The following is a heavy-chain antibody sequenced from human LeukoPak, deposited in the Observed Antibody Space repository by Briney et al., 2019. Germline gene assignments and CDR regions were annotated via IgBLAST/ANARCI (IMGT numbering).Heavy chain of an antibody. Sequence: SETLSLTCTVSGGSISSYYWSWIRQPPGNGLEWIGYIYYSGSTNYNPSLKSRVTISVDTSKNQFSLKLSSVTAADTAVYYCARMIRVVVTALNNAFDIWGQGTTVTVSS. CDR1: GGSISSYY. J-gene: IGHJ3*02. CDR2: IYYSGST. CDR3: ARMIRVVVTALNNAFDI. D-gene: IGHD2-21*02. V-gene: IGHV4-59*01.